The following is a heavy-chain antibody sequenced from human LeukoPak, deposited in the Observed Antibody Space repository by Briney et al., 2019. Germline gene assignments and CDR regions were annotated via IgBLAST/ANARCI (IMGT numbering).Heavy chain of an antibody. J-gene: IGHJ5*02. CDR3: ARGRIAVAGGWFDP. Sequence: SETLSLTCTVSGGSVSSGSYYWSWIRQPPGKGLEWIGYIYYSGSTNYNPSLKSRVTISVDKSKNQFSLKLSSVTAADTAVYYCARGRIAVAGGWFDPWGQGTLVTVSS. CDR2: IYYSGST. V-gene: IGHV4-61*01. D-gene: IGHD6-19*01. CDR1: GGSVSSGSYY.